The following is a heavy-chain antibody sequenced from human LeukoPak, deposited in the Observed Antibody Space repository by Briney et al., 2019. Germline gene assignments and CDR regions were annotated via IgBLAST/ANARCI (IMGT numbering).Heavy chain of an antibody. CDR2: MNPNSGNT. Sequence: ASVKVSCKASGYTFTSYDINWVRQATGQGLEWMGWMNPNSGNTGYAQKFQGRVTMTRNTSISTAYMELSSLRSEDTAFYYCARAEFPFRYFQHWGQGTLVTVSS. J-gene: IGHJ1*01. CDR3: ARAEFPFRYFQH. V-gene: IGHV1-8*01. CDR1: GYTFTSYD. D-gene: IGHD2-21*01.